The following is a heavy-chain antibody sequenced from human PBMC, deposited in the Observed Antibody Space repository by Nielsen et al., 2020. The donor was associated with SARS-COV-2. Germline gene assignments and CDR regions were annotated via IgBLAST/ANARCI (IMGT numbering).Heavy chain of an antibody. CDR3: AKLSSSWNNVDY. V-gene: IGHV3-20*04. D-gene: IGHD6-13*01. CDR2: INWNGGSI. Sequence: GGSLRLSCAASGFTFDDYGMSWVRQAPGKGLEWVSGINWNGGSIGYADSVKGRFTISRDNAKNSLYLQMNSLRAEDTALYYCAKLSSSWNNVDYWGQGTLVTVSS. CDR1: GFTFDDYG. J-gene: IGHJ4*02.